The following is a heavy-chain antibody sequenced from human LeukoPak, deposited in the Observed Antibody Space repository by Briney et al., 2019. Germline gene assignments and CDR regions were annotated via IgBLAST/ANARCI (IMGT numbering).Heavy chain of an antibody. CDR2: IYSSGST. J-gene: IGHJ4*02. Sequence: SETLSLTCTVSGGSVSSGGYYWSWIRQHPGEGLEWIGYIYSSGSTYCNPSFKSRVTISIDTSKNQFSLTLSSVTAADTAVYYCARGDYDYVWGSYRYTSFDYWGQGTLVTVSS. D-gene: IGHD3-16*02. CDR3: ARGDYDYVWGSYRYTSFDY. V-gene: IGHV4-31*03. CDR1: GGSVSSGGYY.